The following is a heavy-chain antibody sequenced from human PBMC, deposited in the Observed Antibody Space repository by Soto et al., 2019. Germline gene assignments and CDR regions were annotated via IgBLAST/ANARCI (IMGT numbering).Heavy chain of an antibody. CDR1: GASMSNDY. J-gene: IGHJ4*01. Sequence: ETLSLTCTVSGASMSNDYWSWIRQPPGKGLECIGYIYSNGIANYSPSLKSRVTISMDSSKNQFSLKLSSVTAADTAVYHCARLGLRVYDFDSWGQGTLVTVSS. D-gene: IGHD3-16*01. CDR3: ARLGLRVYDFDS. V-gene: IGHV4-59*03. CDR2: IYSNGIA.